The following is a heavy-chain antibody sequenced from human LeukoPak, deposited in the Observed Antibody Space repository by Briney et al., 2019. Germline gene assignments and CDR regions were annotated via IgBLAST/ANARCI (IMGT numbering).Heavy chain of an antibody. J-gene: IGHJ4*02. CDR1: GYTFTSYA. V-gene: IGHV1-69*04. CDR2: IIPILGIA. CDR3: ARERTYYYDSSGYYPFDY. Sequence: SVKVSCKASGYTFTSYAISWVRQAPGQGLEWMGRIIPILGIANYAQKFQGRVTITADKSTSTAYMELSSLRSEDTAVYYCARERTYYYDSSGYYPFDYWGQGTLVTVSS. D-gene: IGHD3-22*01.